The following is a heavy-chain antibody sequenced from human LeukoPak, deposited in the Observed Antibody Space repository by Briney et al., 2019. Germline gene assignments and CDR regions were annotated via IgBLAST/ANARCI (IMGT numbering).Heavy chain of an antibody. D-gene: IGHD1-26*01. Sequence: SETLSLTCTVSGGSISSYYWSWIRQPPGKGLEWIGYIYYSGSTNYNPSLKSRVTISVDTSKDQFSLKLSSVTAADTAVYYCAAAGSYYLNYYYYMDVWGKGTTVTVSS. CDR2: IYYSGST. J-gene: IGHJ6*03. V-gene: IGHV4-59*01. CDR1: GGSISSYY. CDR3: AAAGSYYLNYYYYMDV.